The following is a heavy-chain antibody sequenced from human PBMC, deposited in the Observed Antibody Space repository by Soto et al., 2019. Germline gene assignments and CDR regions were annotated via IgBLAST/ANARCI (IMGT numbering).Heavy chain of an antibody. CDR2: ISGSGGST. Sequence: PGGSLRLSCAASGFTFSSYAMSWVRQAPGKGLEWVSAISGSGGSTYYADSVKGRFTISRDNSKNTLYLQMNSLRAEDTAVYYCAKNYYDSSGYYGGEYYYYGMDVWGQGTTVTSP. CDR1: GFTFSSYA. J-gene: IGHJ6*02. CDR3: AKNYYDSSGYYGGEYYYYGMDV. V-gene: IGHV3-23*01. D-gene: IGHD3-22*01.